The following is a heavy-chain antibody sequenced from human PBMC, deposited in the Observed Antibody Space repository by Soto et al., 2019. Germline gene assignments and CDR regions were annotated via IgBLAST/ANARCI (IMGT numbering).Heavy chain of an antibody. J-gene: IGHJ6*02. D-gene: IGHD6-13*01. V-gene: IGHV1-69*13. CDR2: IIPIFGTA. Sequence: SVKVSCKASGGTFSSYAISWVRQAPGQGLEWMGGIIPIFGTANYAQKFQGRVTITADESTSTAYMELSSLRSEDTAVYYCARGAEQLAPYYYYYGMDVWGQGTTVTVSS. CDR1: GGTFSSYA. CDR3: ARGAEQLAPYYYYYGMDV.